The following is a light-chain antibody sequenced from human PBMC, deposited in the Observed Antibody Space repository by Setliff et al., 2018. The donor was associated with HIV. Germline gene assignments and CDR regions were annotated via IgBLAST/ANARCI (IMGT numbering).Light chain of an antibody. CDR3: SSYASSNTLP. CDR2: EVR. J-gene: IGLJ1*01. V-gene: IGLV2-14*01. CDR1: SSDVGGYSH. Sequence: QSALAQPASVSGSPGQSITISCTGTSSDVGGYSHVSWYQQHPGKAPKLIIYEVRNRPSGVSNRFSGSKSGNTASLTISGLQAEDEADYYCSSYASSNTLPFGTGTKVT.